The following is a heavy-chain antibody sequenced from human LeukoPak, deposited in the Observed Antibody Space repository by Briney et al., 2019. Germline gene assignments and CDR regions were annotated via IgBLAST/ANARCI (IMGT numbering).Heavy chain of an antibody. CDR3: ARGRYSSSWYYFDY. Sequence: SETLSLTCTVSGGSISSGSYYWSWIRQPAGKGLEWIGRIYTSGSTNYNPSLKSRVTISVDTSKNQFSLELSSVTAADTAVYYCARGRYSSSWYYFDYWGQGTLVTVSS. CDR2: IYTSGST. V-gene: IGHV4-61*02. CDR1: GGSISSGSYY. D-gene: IGHD6-13*01. J-gene: IGHJ4*02.